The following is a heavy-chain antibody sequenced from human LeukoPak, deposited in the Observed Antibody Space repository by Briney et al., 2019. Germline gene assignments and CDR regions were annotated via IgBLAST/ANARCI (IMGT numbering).Heavy chain of an antibody. Sequence: ASVKVSCKASGYTFISYGISWVRQAPGQGLEWMGWISVYNGNTKYVQKLQGRVTMTTDTSTSTANMELRCLRSDDTAVYYCARGTRGSGYYADDAFDIWGQGTMVTVSS. CDR2: ISVYNGNT. CDR3: ARGTRGSGYYADDAFDI. J-gene: IGHJ3*02. V-gene: IGHV1-18*01. D-gene: IGHD3-22*01. CDR1: GYTFISYG.